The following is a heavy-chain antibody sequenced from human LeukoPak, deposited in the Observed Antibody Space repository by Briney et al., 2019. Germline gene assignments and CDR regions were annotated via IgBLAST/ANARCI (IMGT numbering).Heavy chain of an antibody. CDR3: ARVRHDCGDYRFNWFDP. D-gene: IGHD4-17*01. V-gene: IGHV1-69*04. CDR2: IIPILGIA. CDR1: GGTFSSYA. Sequence: GASVKVSCKASGGTFSSYAISWVRQAPGQGLEWMGRIIPILGIANYAQKFQGRVTITADKSTSTAYMELSSLRSEDTAVYYCARVRHDCGDYRFNWFDPWGQGTLVTVSS. J-gene: IGHJ5*02.